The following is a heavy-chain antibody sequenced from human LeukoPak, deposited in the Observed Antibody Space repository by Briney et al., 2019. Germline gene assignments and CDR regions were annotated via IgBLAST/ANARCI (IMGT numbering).Heavy chain of an antibody. CDR3: ARSAVADTLSAYYFEY. D-gene: IGHD6-19*01. J-gene: IGHJ4*02. CDR1: GYTFINND. V-gene: IGHV1-18*04. Sequence: ASVKVSRKASGYTFINNDISWVRQAPGQGLEWMGWISAYNGNTNYAQKLQGRVTMTTDTSTNTAYMELRSLRSDDTAVYYCARSAVADTLSAYYFEYWGQGTLVTVSS. CDR2: ISAYNGNT.